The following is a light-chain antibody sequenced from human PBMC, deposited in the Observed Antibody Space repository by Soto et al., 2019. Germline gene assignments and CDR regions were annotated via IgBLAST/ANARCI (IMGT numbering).Light chain of an antibody. CDR3: QQYNNWPV. Sequence: EIVLTQSPGTLSLSPGERATLSCRASQSVSSSYLASYQQKPGQAPRLLIYGVSSRATGIPARFSGSGSGTEFTLTISSLQSEDFAVYYCQQYNNWPVFGQGTKADIK. V-gene: IGKV3-15*01. J-gene: IGKJ1*01. CDR1: QSVSSSY. CDR2: GVS.